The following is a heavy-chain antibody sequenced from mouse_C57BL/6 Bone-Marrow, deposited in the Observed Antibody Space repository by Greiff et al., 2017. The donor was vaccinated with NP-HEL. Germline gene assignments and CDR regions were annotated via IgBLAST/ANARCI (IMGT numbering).Heavy chain of an antibody. CDR2: IYPGDGDT. V-gene: IGHV1-82*01. J-gene: IGHJ1*03. CDR1: GYAFSSSW. D-gene: IGHD1-1*01. Sequence: QVQLQQSGPELVKPGASVKISCKASGYAFSSSWMNWVKQRPGKGLEWIGRIYPGDGDTNYNGKFKGKATLTADKSSSTAYMQLSSLTSEDSAVYFCARGSTVVAKDFDVWGTGTTVTVSS. CDR3: ARGSTVVAKDFDV.